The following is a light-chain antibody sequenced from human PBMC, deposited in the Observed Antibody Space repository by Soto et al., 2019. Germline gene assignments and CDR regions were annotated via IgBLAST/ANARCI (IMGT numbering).Light chain of an antibody. V-gene: IGKV3-20*01. CDR1: QSVSSY. CDR3: QQYQSLT. Sequence: EIVMTQSPGTLSLSPGERATLSCRASQSVSSYLAWYQQKPGQAPRLLIYDASSRPPGIPDRFSGSGSGTDFTLTITRLEPEDFAVYYCQQYQSLTFGGGTKVDIK. J-gene: IGKJ4*01. CDR2: DAS.